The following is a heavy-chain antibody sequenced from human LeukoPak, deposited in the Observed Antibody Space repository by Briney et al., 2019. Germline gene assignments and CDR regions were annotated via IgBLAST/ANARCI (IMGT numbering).Heavy chain of an antibody. D-gene: IGHD3-10*01. J-gene: IGHJ4*02. Sequence: ASVKVSCKASGYTFTSCGISWVRQAPGQGLEWMGWISAYNGNTNYAQKLQGRVTMTTDTSTSTAYMELRSLRSDDTAVYYCARDRRGGSGSYRRFDYWGQGTLVTVSS. CDR3: ARDRRGGSGSYRRFDY. V-gene: IGHV1-18*01. CDR1: GYTFTSCG. CDR2: ISAYNGNT.